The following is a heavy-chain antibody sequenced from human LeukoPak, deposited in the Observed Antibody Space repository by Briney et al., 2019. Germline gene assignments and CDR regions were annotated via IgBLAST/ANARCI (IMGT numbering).Heavy chain of an antibody. CDR3: ARDLGYSSGWYARRGFDY. V-gene: IGHV3-20*04. D-gene: IGHD6-19*01. CDR1: GFTFDDYG. J-gene: IGHJ4*02. CDR2: INWNGGST. Sequence: VGSLRLSCAASGFTFDDYGMSWVRQAPGKGLEWVSGINWNGGSTGYADSVKGRFTISRDNAKNSLYLQMNSLRAEDTALYYCARDLGYSSGWYARRGFDYWGQGTLVTVSS.